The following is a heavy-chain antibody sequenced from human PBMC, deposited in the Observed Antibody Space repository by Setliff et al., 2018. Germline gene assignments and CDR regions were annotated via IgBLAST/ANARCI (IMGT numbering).Heavy chain of an antibody. CDR3: ARFRDDSSGWYGTQYFDY. V-gene: IGHV1-18*01. Sequence: ASVKVSCKASGYTFTNYGLSWVRQTPGQGLEWMGWISAYNGNTNYAQKFQGRVTITADKSTSTAYMELSSLRSEDTAVYYCARFRDDSSGWYGTQYFDYWGQGTLVTVSS. CDR1: GYTFTNYG. J-gene: IGHJ4*02. CDR2: ISAYNGNT. D-gene: IGHD6-19*01.